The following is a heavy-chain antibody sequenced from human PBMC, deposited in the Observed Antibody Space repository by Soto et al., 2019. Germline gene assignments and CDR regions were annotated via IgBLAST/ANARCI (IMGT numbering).Heavy chain of an antibody. CDR1: GYTFTTYA. CDR2: INTGNGKT. D-gene: IGHD3-10*01. V-gene: IGHV1-3*04. J-gene: IGHJ6*02. CDR3: ASTSITMVRGVITEPYYYYGMDV. Sequence: ASVKVSCKASGYTFTTYAMHWVRQAPGQRLEWMGWINTGNGKTKYSPKFQGRVTITRDRSMSTAYMELSSLRSEDTAMYYCASTSITMVRGVITEPYYYYGMDVWGQGTTVTVSS.